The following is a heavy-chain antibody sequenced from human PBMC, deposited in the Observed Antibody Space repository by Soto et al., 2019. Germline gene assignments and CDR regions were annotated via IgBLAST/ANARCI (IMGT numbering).Heavy chain of an antibody. CDR3: ARTRNGGVADSFDS. J-gene: IGHJ5*01. V-gene: IGHV3-30*04. CDR2: ISRDGSYI. CDR1: GFTFSRHA. D-gene: IGHD3-3*01. Sequence: QVQLVESGGGEVQRGGSPRLSCAASGFTFSRHAIHWVRLTPGRGLEWVLAISRDGSYIYYTDSVKGRFTVSRDNSKNTVFVQMNRLIPDDTALYFCARTRNGGVADSFDSWGQGTRVTVSS.